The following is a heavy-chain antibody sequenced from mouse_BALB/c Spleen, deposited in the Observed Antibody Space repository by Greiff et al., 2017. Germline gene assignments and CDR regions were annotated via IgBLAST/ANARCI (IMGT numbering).Heavy chain of an antibody. CDR1: GYTFTSYW. Sequence: VQLQQSGPELVKPGASVKISCKASGYTFTSYWMQWVKQRPGQGLEWIGAIYPGDGDTRYTQKFKGKATLTADKSSSTAYMQLSSVASEDSAVYYCARRGNHWYFDVWGAGTTVTVSS. J-gene: IGHJ1*01. V-gene: IGHV1-87*01. CDR3: ARRGNHWYFDV. CDR2: IYPGDGDT.